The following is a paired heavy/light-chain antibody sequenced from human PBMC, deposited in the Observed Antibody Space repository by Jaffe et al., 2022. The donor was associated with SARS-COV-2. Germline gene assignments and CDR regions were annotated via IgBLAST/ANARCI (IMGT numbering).Light chain of an antibody. Sequence: QSALTQPPSASGSPGQSVTISCTGTSSDVGGYNYVSWYQQHPGKAPKLMIYEVSKRPSGVPDRFSGSKSGNTASLTVSGLQADDEADYYCSSYAGSNNLGVFGGGTKLTVL. CDR3: SSYAGSNNLGV. J-gene: IGLJ3*02. CDR1: SSDVGGYNY. CDR2: EVS. V-gene: IGLV2-8*01.
Heavy chain of an antibody. Sequence: EVQVVESGGGLVKPGGSLRLSCAASGFTFSTFTMSWVRQAPGKGLEWVSTITGSSSYIFYTDSVRGRFTISRDNARNSLYLQMNSLRVEDTAVYYCAREAGPLLWIGEPRFDPWGHGTLVTVSS. CDR3: AREAGPLLWIGEPRFDP. V-gene: IGHV3-21*01. J-gene: IGHJ5*02. CDR1: GFTFSTFT. D-gene: IGHD3-10*01. CDR2: ITGSSSYI.